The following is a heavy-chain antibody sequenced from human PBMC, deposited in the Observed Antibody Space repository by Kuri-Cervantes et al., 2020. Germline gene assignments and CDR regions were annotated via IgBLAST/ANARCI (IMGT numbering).Heavy chain of an antibody. J-gene: IGHJ4*02. Sequence: GGSLRLSCAASGFTFSSYALHWVRQAPGKGLEWVAFISYDEENENYADSVKGRFAISRDDSKNTLYLQMNSLRTEDTAVYYCAKAGRGLVHHYFDYWGQGTLVTVSS. CDR3: AKAGRGLVHHYFDY. D-gene: IGHD6-19*01. CDR2: ISYDEENE. V-gene: IGHV3-30*09. CDR1: GFTFSSYA.